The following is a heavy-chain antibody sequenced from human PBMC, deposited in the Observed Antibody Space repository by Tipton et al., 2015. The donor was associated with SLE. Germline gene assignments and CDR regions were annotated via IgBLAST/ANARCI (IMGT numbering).Heavy chain of an antibody. J-gene: IGHJ5*02. CDR2: ISYDGSKT. CDR3: AKAQSGYSSSWYFNWFDP. V-gene: IGHV3-30*18. Sequence: SLRLSCAASGFIFSYYGMHWVRQAPGKGLEWVAVISYDGSKTYYADSVKGRCTISRDNSKNTLYLQMSNLRGEDTAVYYCAKAQSGYSSSWYFNWFDPWGQGTLVTVSS. CDR1: GFIFSYYG. D-gene: IGHD6-13*01.